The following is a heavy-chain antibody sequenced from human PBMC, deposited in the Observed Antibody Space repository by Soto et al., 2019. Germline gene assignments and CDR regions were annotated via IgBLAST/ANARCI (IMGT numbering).Heavy chain of an antibody. J-gene: IGHJ3*02. Sequence: GGSLRLSCAASGFTFSSYDMHWVRQATGKGLEWVSAIGTAGDTYYPGSVKGRFTISRENAKNSLYLQMNSLRAGDTAVYYCARSSYYDSSGHAFDNWGQGTMVTVSS. CDR1: GFTFSSYD. CDR3: ARSSYYDSSGHAFDN. D-gene: IGHD3-22*01. CDR2: IGTAGDT. V-gene: IGHV3-13*01.